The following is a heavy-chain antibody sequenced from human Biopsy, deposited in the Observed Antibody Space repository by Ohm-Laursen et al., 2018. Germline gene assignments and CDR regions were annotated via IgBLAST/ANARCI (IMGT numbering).Heavy chain of an antibody. CDR3: ARRLPLRGFAFDV. CDR1: GDSITSYF. CDR2: IYYRGNT. V-gene: IGHV4-59*08. Sequence: SETLSLTCTVSGDSITSYFWNWIRQAPGKGLEWIGNIYYRGNTNHSPSLKSRATISLDSSKNQFSLNLNSVTATDTAVYYCARRLPLRGFAFDVWGQGTVVTVS. J-gene: IGHJ3*01. D-gene: IGHD3-10*01.